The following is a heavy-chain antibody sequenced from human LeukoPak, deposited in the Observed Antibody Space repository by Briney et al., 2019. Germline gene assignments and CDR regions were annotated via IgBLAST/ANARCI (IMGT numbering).Heavy chain of an antibody. V-gene: IGHV4-4*07. J-gene: IGHJ4*02. CDR1: GGSISSYY. CDR2: IHTSGST. Sequence: SETLSLTCTVSGGSISSYYWSWIRQPPGKGLEWIGRIHTSGSTDYNPSLKSRVTMSVDTSKNQFSLKLSSVTAADTAVYYCAREGSMTARPFVSIDYWGQGTLVTVSS. D-gene: IGHD6-6*01. CDR3: AREGSMTARPFVSIDY.